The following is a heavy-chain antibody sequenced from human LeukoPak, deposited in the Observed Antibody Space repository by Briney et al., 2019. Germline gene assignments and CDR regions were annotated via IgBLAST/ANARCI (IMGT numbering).Heavy chain of an antibody. CDR1: GGTFSSYA. Sequence: ASVKVSCKASGGTFSSYAISWVRQAPGQGLEWIGGIIPIFGTANYAQKFQGRVTITADESTSTAYMELSSLRSEDTAVYYCARRHCCGGDRNWFDPWGQGTLVTVSS. CDR2: IIPIFGTA. D-gene: IGHD2-21*02. V-gene: IGHV1-69*13. J-gene: IGHJ5*02. CDR3: ARRHCCGGDRNWFDP.